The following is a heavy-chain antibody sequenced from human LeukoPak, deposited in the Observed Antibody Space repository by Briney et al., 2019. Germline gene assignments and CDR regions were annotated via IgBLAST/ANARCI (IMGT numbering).Heavy chain of an antibody. J-gene: IGHJ4*02. CDR1: GGTFSSYT. Sequence: GASVKVSCXASGGTFSSYTITWVRQAPGQGLEWMGGISPISGTTNYAQKFQGRVTITTDESRSTAYMELSSLRSEDTAVYYCATPPTGTTTTGEYYFDYWGQGTLVTVSS. CDR2: ISPISGTT. D-gene: IGHD1-1*01. V-gene: IGHV1-69*05. CDR3: ATPPTGTTTTGEYYFDY.